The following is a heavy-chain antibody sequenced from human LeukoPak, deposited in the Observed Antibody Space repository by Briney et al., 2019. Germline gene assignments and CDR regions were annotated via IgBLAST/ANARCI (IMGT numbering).Heavy chain of an antibody. CDR1: GFTFSSYG. J-gene: IGHJ4*02. CDR3: AKVSPVYSSGFDY. D-gene: IGHD6-19*01. V-gene: IGHV3-33*06. CDR2: ILYDGSNK. Sequence: YPGGSLRLSCAASGFTFSSYGMHWVRQAPGKGVEWVAVILYDGSNKYYADSVKGRFTISRDNSKNTLYLQMNSLRAADTAVNYGAKVSPVYSSGFDYWGQGTLVTVSS.